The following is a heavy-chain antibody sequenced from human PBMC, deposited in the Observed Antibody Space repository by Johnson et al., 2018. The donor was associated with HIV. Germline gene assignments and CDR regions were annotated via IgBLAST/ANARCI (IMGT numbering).Heavy chain of an antibody. D-gene: IGHD3-3*01. CDR3: AEVRTIFGVVPSLLGAFDV. V-gene: IGHV3-20*04. CDR2: INWNGGST. CDR1: GFTFDDYG. Sequence: VQLVESGGGVVRPGGSLRLSCAASGFTFDDYGMSWVRQAPGKGLEWVSGINWNGGSTGYADSVKGRFTISRDNAKNSLYLQMNSLRAEDTALYYCAEVRTIFGVVPSLLGAFDVWGQGTMVTVSS. J-gene: IGHJ3*01.